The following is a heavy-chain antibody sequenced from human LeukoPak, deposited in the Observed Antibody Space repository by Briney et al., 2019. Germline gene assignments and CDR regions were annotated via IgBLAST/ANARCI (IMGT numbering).Heavy chain of an antibody. D-gene: IGHD1-26*01. CDR2: ITPIIDSA. J-gene: IGHJ5*02. Sequence: SVKVSCKASGGTLNSHTFSWVRQAPGQGLEWMGRITPIIDSAKYAQNFQDRVSITADKSTSTVYMELSSLRSEDTAVYFCARVNLRGSQYNWFDPWGQGTLVTVSS. V-gene: IGHV1-69*08. CDR3: ARVNLRGSQYNWFDP. CDR1: GGTLNSHT.